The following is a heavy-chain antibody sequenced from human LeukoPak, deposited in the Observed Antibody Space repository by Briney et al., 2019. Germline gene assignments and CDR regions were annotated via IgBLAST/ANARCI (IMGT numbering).Heavy chain of an antibody. V-gene: IGHV4-38-2*02. Sequence: SETLSLTCTVSGYSISSGYYWGWIRQPPGKGLEWIGSIYHSGSTYYNPSLKSRVTISVDTSKNQFSLKLSSVTAADTAVYYCARGFSNGWYQDHWGQGTLVTVSS. CDR1: GYSISSGYY. J-gene: IGHJ4*02. CDR3: ARGFSNGWYQDH. CDR2: IYHSGST. D-gene: IGHD6-19*01.